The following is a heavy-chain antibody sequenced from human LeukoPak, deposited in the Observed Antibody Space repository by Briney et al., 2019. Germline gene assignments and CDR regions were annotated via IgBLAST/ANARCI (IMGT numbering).Heavy chain of an antibody. V-gene: IGHV1-2*02. J-gene: IGHJ4*02. CDR2: ISPNSGGT. CDR3: AGDSYGALDY. CDR1: GYTFTGYF. Sequence: ASVKVSCKASGYTFTGYFIHWVRQAPGQGLEWMGWISPNSGGTNYARKFQGRVTMTRDTSISTAYMEPSRLRSDDTAVYYCAGDSYGALDYWGQGTLVTVSS. D-gene: IGHD1-26*01.